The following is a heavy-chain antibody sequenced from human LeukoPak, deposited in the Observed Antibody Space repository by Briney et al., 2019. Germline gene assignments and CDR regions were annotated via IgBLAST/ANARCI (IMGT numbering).Heavy chain of an antibody. CDR2: INPTGSST. CDR1: GYSFTSHY. Sequence: ASVKVSCKASGYSFTSHYMHWVRQAPGQGLEWLGLINPTGSSTLYAQKFQGRVTMTRDMSTTTDYMELSSLRSDDTAVYYCARDLVTMVRGVMGYWGQGTLVTVSS. J-gene: IGHJ4*02. V-gene: IGHV1-46*01. CDR3: ARDLVTMVRGVMGY. D-gene: IGHD3-10*01.